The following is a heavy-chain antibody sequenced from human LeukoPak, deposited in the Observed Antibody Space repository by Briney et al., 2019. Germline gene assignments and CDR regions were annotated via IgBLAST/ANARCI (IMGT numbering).Heavy chain of an antibody. CDR1: GFTFSSYA. J-gene: IGHJ4*02. D-gene: IGHD6-19*01. V-gene: IGHV3-30*04. Sequence: PGGSLRLSCAASGFTFSSYAMHWVRQAPGKGLEWVAVISYDGSNKYYADSVKGRFTISRDNSKNTLFLQLNSLRAEDTAVYYCAKDSGAYNSGLDYWGQGTLVTVSS. CDR2: ISYDGSNK. CDR3: AKDSGAYNSGLDY.